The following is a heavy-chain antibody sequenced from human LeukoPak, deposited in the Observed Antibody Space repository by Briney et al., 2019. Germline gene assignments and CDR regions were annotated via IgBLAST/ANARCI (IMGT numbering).Heavy chain of an antibody. J-gene: IGHJ4*02. CDR1: GFTFSSFA. V-gene: IGHV3-23*01. D-gene: IGHD6-19*01. CDR3: AKVVRSSGWYPDS. Sequence: GGSLRLSCAASGFTFSSFAMSWVRQAPGKGLEWVSAISGSGGSTYYADSVKGRFTISRDNSKNTLYLQMNSLRAEDTAVYYCAKVVRSSGWYPDSWGQGTLVTVSS. CDR2: ISGSGGST.